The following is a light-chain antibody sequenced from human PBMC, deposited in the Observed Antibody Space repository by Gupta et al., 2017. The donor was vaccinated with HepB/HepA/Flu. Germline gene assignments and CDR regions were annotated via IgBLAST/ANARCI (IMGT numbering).Light chain of an antibody. V-gene: IGKV1-5*03. Sequence: DIQMTQSPSTLSASVGDRVIITCRASQSICNWWAWYQQKPGTAPKLLIYKASSLESGVPSRFSGSGSGTEFTLTISSLQPDDFASYYGLQYRSYMCTFGQGTKLEIK. CDR2: KAS. CDR3: LQYRSYMCT. CDR1: QSICNW. J-gene: IGKJ2*02.